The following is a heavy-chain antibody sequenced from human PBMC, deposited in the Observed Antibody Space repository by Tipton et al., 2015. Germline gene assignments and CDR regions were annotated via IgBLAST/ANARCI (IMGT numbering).Heavy chain of an antibody. CDR1: GGSISTYY. V-gene: IGHV4-30-4*08. J-gene: IGHJ5*02. CDR3: ARRDLYASGSYDGKWFDP. Sequence: GLVKPSETLSLTCTVSGGSISTYYWSWIRQHPGKGLEWIGYIYYSGSTYYNPSLKSRIFIPVDTSKNQFSLELTSVTAADTAVYFCARRDLYASGSYDGKWFDPWGQGTLVTVSS. D-gene: IGHD3-10*01. CDR2: IYYSGST.